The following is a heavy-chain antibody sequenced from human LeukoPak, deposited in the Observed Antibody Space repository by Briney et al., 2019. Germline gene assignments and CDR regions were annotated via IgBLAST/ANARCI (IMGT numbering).Heavy chain of an antibody. D-gene: IGHD5-12*01. Sequence: ASVKVSCKASGYTFTSYAMHWVRQAPGQRLEWMGWINAGNGNTKYSQKFQGRVTITRDTSASTAYMELSSLRSEDTAVYYCAIPKHPRGYSTAHSYYYYGMDVWGQGTTVTVSS. J-gene: IGHJ6*02. CDR3: AIPKHPRGYSTAHSYYYYGMDV. CDR1: GYTFTSYA. V-gene: IGHV1-3*01. CDR2: INAGNGNT.